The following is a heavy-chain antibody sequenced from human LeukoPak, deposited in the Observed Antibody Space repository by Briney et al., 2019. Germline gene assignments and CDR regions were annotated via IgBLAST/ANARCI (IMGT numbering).Heavy chain of an antibody. V-gene: IGHV3-11*04. Sequence: GGSLRLSCAASGFTFSDYYMSWVRQAPGKGLEWLSYISNSDTTIYYADSVKGRFTISRDNAKNSLYLQMNGLRAEDTAVYYCARMVEGASYMDVWGKGTTVTVSS. CDR2: ISNSDTTI. J-gene: IGHJ6*03. CDR3: ARMVEGASYMDV. CDR1: GFTFSDYY. D-gene: IGHD1-26*01.